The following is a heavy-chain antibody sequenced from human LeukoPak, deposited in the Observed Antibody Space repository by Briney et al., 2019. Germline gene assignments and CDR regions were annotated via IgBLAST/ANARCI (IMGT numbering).Heavy chain of an antibody. D-gene: IGHD6-13*01. CDR2: INQDGSDK. CDR3: ARDPRGAAGTYGMDV. J-gene: IGHJ6*02. V-gene: IGHV3-7*01. CDR1: RFIFSSYW. Sequence: GGSLRLSCATSRFIFSSYWMTWVRRTPGKGLEWVASINQDGSDKYYVDSVKGRFTISRDNAKKSLYLQINSLRAEDTAVYYCARDPRGAAGTYGMDVWGQGTTVTVSS.